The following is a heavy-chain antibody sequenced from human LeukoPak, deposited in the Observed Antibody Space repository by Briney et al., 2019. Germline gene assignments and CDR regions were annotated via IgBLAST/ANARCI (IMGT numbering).Heavy chain of an antibody. CDR2: IIPIFGTA. Sequence: SVKVSSKASGGTFGSYAISWGRQAPGQGLEWMGGIIPIFGTANSAQTFQGGGTTTADQSTSTAYMELGSLRSEDTAVYYCATQCELRFQDYFDYWGQGTLVTVSS. CDR3: ATQCELRFQDYFDY. D-gene: IGHD1-26*01. V-gene: IGHV1-69*13. J-gene: IGHJ4*02. CDR1: GGTFGSYA.